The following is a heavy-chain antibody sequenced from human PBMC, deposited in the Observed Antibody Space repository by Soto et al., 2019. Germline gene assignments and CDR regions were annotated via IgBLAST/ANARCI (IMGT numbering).Heavy chain of an antibody. J-gene: IGHJ4*02. CDR1: GYSFTSYW. V-gene: IGHV5-10-1*01. CDR2: IDPSDSYT. CDR3: ARQRGRTFSPKYSGYERHFDY. D-gene: IGHD5-12*01. Sequence: PGESLKISCKGSGYSFTSYWISWVRQMPGKGLEWMGRIDPSDSYTNYSPSFQGHVTISADKSISTAYLQWSSLKASDTAMYYCARQRGRTFSPKYSGYERHFDYWGQGTLVTVSS.